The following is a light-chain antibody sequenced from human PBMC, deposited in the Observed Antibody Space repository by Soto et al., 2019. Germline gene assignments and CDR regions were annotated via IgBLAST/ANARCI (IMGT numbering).Light chain of an antibody. Sequence: DIHFTQSPSFLSASVGDRVRITCRASQGISNYLAWYQQKPGKAPKLLIYAASTLQSGVPSSFSGSGSGTEFTLTISSLQPEDFATYYCQQADSFPITFGQGTRLEIK. CDR1: QGISNY. J-gene: IGKJ5*01. CDR2: AAS. V-gene: IGKV1-9*01. CDR3: QQADSFPIT.